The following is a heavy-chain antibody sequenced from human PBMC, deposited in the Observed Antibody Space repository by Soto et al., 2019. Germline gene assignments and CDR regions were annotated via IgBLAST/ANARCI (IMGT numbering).Heavy chain of an antibody. CDR3: ARDLSSSRSLIFDF. Sequence: SQTLSLTCAISGDSVSSNSAAWNWIRRSPSRGLEWLGRTFYRSKWYNDYALSVKSRVTIKADTSKNQFSLQLNSVTPEDTAVYYCARDLSSSRSLIFDFWGQGTLVTVSS. D-gene: IGHD6-6*01. CDR1: GDSVSSNSAA. CDR2: TFYRSKWYN. V-gene: IGHV6-1*01. J-gene: IGHJ4*02.